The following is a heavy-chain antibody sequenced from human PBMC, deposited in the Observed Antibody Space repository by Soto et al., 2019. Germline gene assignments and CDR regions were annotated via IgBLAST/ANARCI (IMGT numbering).Heavy chain of an antibody. CDR3: VKEPDV. J-gene: IGHJ6*02. Sequence: SLRLSCEASGFIFSTYSMTWVRQAPGKGLEWVAAVSPTGDGTYYADSLKGRLTISRDNSKNTVFLQMNSLSADDTALYYCVKEPDVWGQGISVTVSS. CDR1: GFIFSTYS. V-gene: IGHV3-23*01. CDR2: VSPTGDGT.